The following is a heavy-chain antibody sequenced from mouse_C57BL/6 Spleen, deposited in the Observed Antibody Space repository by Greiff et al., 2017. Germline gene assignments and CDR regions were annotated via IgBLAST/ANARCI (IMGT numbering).Heavy chain of an antibody. CDR3: ARSPPLYDGYYENYAMDY. CDR1: GYTFTSYW. Sequence: QVQLKQSGAELAKPGASVKLSCKASGYTFTSYWMHWVKQRPGQGLEWIGYINPSSGYTKYNQKFKDKATLTADKSSSTAFMQLSSLTYEDSAVYYCARSPPLYDGYYENYAMDYWGQGTSVTVSS. CDR2: INPSSGYT. J-gene: IGHJ4*01. D-gene: IGHD2-3*01. V-gene: IGHV1-7*01.